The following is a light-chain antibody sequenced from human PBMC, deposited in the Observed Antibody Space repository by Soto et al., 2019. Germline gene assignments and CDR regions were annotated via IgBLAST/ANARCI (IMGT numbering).Light chain of an antibody. CDR2: NSN. J-gene: IGLJ3*02. CDR1: TSNVGDNA. CDR3: GAWDDSLKASV. Sequence: QSVLTQPPSASGTPGQTITISCSGSTSNVGDNAPNWYQQLPGTAPKLVIYNSNQRPSGVPDRFSGSKSGTSGSLAISGLQSEDEADYYCGAWDDSLKASVFGGGTKVTVL. V-gene: IGLV1-44*01.